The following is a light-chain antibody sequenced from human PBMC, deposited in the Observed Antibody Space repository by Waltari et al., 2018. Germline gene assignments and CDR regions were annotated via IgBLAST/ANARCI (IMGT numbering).Light chain of an antibody. J-gene: IGKJ2*01. CDR3: QHYANWPYT. CDR2: GAS. V-gene: IGKV3-15*01. CDR1: QAISRS. Sequence: EIVMTQSPVTLSVSLGERATLSCRASQAISRSFAWYQQKPGQAPRLLFSGASTRAAGIPARLRGSGSGTEFTPTISSVESDDFAVYYCQHYANWPYTFGQGTRLEIK.